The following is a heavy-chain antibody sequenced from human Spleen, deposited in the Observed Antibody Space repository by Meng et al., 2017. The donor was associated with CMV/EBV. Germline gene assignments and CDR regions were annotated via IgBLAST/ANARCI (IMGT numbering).Heavy chain of an antibody. CDR2: IYYSGST. J-gene: IGHJ4*02. V-gene: IGHV4-59*01. D-gene: IGHD4-17*01. Sequence: SETLSLTCTVSGGSISNFYWGWIRQPPGKGLEWIGYIYYSGSTNYNPSLQSRVTMSVDTSRNQFSLRLRSVTAADTDVYYCARRLYGDSEFFQLDHFDSWGQGTLVTVSS. CDR3: ARRLYGDSEFFQLDHFDS. CDR1: GGSISNFY.